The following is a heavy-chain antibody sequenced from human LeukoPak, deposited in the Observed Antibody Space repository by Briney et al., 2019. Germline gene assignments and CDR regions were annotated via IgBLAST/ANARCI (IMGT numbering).Heavy chain of an antibody. CDR1: GFTFSSYG. D-gene: IGHD2-21*02. CDR3: ARRGRLAYCGGDCYSTQDYYYYYMDV. Sequence: GGSLRLSCAASGFTFSSYGMHWVRQAPGKGLEWVAFIRYDGSNKYYADSVKGRFTISRDNSKNTLYLQMNSLRAEDTAVYYCARRGRLAYCGGDCYSTQDYYYYYMDVWGKGTTVTISS. V-gene: IGHV3-30*02. J-gene: IGHJ6*03. CDR2: IRYDGSNK.